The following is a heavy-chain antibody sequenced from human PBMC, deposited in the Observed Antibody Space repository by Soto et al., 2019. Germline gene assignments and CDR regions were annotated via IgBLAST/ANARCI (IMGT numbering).Heavy chain of an antibody. CDR2: IYSAGNT. J-gene: IGHJ3*01. Sequence: TGGSLRLSCAASGCTGSSNYMIWVRQAPGKGLEWISIIYSAGNTYYADSVKGRFTISRDNSKNTLYLQMNSLRAEDTAVYYCARGDYHDTSGPFSDAFDVWGQGTMVTVSS. CDR3: ARGDYHDTSGPFSDAFDV. V-gene: IGHV3-66*01. D-gene: IGHD3-22*01. CDR1: GCTGSSNY.